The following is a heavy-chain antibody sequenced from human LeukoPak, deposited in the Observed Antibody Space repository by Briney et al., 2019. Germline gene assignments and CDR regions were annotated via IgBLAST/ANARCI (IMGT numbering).Heavy chain of an antibody. V-gene: IGHV3-33*01. J-gene: IGHJ4*02. CDR2: IWYDGSNK. Sequence: PGGSLRLSCAASGFTFSSYGMHWVRQAPGKGLEWVAVIWYDGSNKYYADSVKGRFTISRDSSKNTLYLQMNSLRAEDTAVYYCARENSGSSETYYFDYWGQGTLVTVSS. CDR3: ARENSGSSETYYFDY. CDR1: GFTFSSYG. D-gene: IGHD1-26*01.